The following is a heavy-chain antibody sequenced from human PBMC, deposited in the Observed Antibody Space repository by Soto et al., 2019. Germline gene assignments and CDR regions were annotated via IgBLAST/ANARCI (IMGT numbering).Heavy chain of an antibody. CDR3: ARDRGSYGMDV. V-gene: IGHV4-4*02. Sequence: SETLSLTCAVSGGSISSSNWWSWVRQPPGKGLEWIGDIYPSGSTYYNPSLMSRATISVDTSKNQFSLKMSSVTAADTAVYYCARDRGSYGMDVWGQGTTVTVSS. CDR1: GGSISSSNW. J-gene: IGHJ6*02. CDR2: IYPSGST.